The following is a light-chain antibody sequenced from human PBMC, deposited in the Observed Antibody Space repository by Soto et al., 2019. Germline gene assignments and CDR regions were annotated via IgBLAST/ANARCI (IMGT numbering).Light chain of an antibody. CDR3: QQDNSYP. J-gene: IGKJ2*01. CDR1: QGISSW. Sequence: DIQMTQSPSSLSASVGDRVTIPCRASQGISSWLAWYQQKPEKAPKSLIDAASSLQSGVPSRFSGSVSGTDCNLTISRLQPEEFATYYCQQDNSYPFCHGTKLEIK. CDR2: AAS. V-gene: IGKV1D-16*01.